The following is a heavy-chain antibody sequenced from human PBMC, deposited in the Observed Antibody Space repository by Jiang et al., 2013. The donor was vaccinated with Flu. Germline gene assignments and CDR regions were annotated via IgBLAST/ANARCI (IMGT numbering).Heavy chain of an antibody. V-gene: IGHV2-5*01. Sequence: SPSLKSRLTITKDTSKNQVVLTMTNMDPVDTATYYCAHHYDFWSGYYTGNFDYWGQGTLVTVSS. J-gene: IGHJ4*02. CDR3: AHHYDFWSGYYTGNFDY. D-gene: IGHD3-3*01.